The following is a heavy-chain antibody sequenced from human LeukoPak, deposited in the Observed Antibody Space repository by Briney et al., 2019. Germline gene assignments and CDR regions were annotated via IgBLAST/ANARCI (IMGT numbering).Heavy chain of an antibody. Sequence: PSETLSLTCAVSGGSISSYYWSWIRQPPGEGLEWIGYIYYSGSTNYNPSLKSRVTISVDTSKNQFSLKLSSVTAADTAVYYCARVGYCSSTSCDWGTIFDYWGQGTLVTVSS. D-gene: IGHD2-2*01. CDR1: GGSISSYY. V-gene: IGHV4-59*01. CDR2: IYYSGST. J-gene: IGHJ4*02. CDR3: ARVGYCSSTSCDWGTIFDY.